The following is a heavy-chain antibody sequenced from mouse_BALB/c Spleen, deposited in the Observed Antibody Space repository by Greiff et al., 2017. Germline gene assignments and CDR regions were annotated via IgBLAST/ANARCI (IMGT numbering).Heavy chain of an antibody. Sequence: QVTLKVSGPELVKPGASVKMSCKASGYTFTDYVISWVKQRTGQGLEWIGEIYPGSGSTYYNEKFKGKATLTADKSSNTAYMQLSSLTSEDSAVYFCARDSYYGNYDAMDYWGQGTSVTVSS. D-gene: IGHD2-10*01. CDR1: GYTFTDYV. J-gene: IGHJ4*01. V-gene: IGHV1-77*01. CDR3: ARDSYYGNYDAMDY. CDR2: IYPGSGST.